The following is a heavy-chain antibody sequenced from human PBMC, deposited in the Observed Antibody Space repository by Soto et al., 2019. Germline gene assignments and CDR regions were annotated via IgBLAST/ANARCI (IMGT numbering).Heavy chain of an antibody. CDR1: GYTFTGYY. J-gene: IGHJ4*02. CDR3: ARGSVLWFGELSSGVYFDY. CDR2: INPNSGGT. V-gene: IGHV1-2*04. D-gene: IGHD3-10*01. Sequence: ASVKVSCKASGYTFTGYYMHWVRQAPGQGLEWMGWINPNSGGTNYAQKFQGWVTMTRDTSISTAYMELSRLRSDDTAVYYCARGSVLWFGELSSGVYFDYWGQGTLVTVSS.